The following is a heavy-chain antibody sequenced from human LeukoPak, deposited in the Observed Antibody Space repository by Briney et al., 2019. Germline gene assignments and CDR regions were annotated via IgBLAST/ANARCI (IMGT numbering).Heavy chain of an antibody. CDR1: GFTFSGYG. V-gene: IGHV3-64D*08. CDR3: VKDQGYYDFWSGYEYFHH. Sequence: GGSLRLSCSASGFTFSGYGLHWVRQAPGKGLQYVSGISSNGGSTDYADPVKGRFTISRDNSKNTLYLQMSSLRAEDTAVYYCVKDQGYYDFWSGYEYFHHWGQGTLVTVSS. J-gene: IGHJ1*01. CDR2: ISSNGGST. D-gene: IGHD3-3*01.